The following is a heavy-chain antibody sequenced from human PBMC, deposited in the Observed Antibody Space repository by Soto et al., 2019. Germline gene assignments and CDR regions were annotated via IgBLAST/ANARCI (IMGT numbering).Heavy chain of an antibody. Sequence: QVQLVQSGAEVKKPGASVKVSCKVSGYTLNEVAMHWVRQAPGKGLEWLGGVDPDEAETIYAQHFQGRVTMTEDTSTDTVYMELSRLRSEDTALYFCTTYHGDYNFDHWGQGTLVTVSS. CDR2: VDPDEAET. D-gene: IGHD4-17*01. CDR3: TTYHGDYNFDH. CDR1: GYTLNEVA. J-gene: IGHJ5*02. V-gene: IGHV1-24*01.